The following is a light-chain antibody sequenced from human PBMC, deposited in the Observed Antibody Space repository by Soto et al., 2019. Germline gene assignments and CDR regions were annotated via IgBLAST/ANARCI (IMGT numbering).Light chain of an antibody. CDR3: QQRTNWPPLT. CDR2: DAS. V-gene: IGKV3-11*01. J-gene: IGKJ4*01. Sequence: EIVLTQSPATLSLSPGERATLSCRASQSVGTYLACYQQKPGQAPRLLIYDASNRATGIPARFSASGSGTDFTLTISGLEPEDFAVYYCQQRTNWPPLTFGGGTKVEIK. CDR1: QSVGTY.